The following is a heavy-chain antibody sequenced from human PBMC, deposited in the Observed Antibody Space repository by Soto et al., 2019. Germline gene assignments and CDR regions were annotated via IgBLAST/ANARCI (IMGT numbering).Heavy chain of an antibody. CDR2: IGFRGETT. CDR1: GFPFSSYS. Sequence: EVQLLESGGGLVQPGESLRLSCAASGFPFSSYSMSWVRHAPDKGLEWVSAIGFRGETTYYADSVKGRFTISRDKSQNTLYLKVNSLKAEDTAVYHCARKFRSASFYFDYWGQGTLVTVSS. CDR3: ARKFRSASFYFDY. D-gene: IGHD6-25*01. J-gene: IGHJ4*02. V-gene: IGHV3-23*01.